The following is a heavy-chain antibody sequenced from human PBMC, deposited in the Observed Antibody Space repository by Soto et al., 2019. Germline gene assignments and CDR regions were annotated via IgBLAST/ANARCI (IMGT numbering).Heavy chain of an antibody. J-gene: IGHJ6*02. CDR1: GGTFSSYA. D-gene: IGHD5-18*01. V-gene: IGHV1-69*13. CDR3: AREQDSYGSYYYYYGMDV. CDR2: IIPIFGTA. Sequence: SVKVSCKASGGTFSSYAISRVRQAPGQGLEWMGGIIPIFGTANYAQKFQGRVTITADESTSTAYMELSSLRSEDTAVYYCAREQDSYGSYYYYYGMDVWGQGTTVTVS.